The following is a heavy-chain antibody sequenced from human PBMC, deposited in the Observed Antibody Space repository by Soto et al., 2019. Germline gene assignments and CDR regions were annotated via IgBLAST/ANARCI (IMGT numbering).Heavy chain of an antibody. CDR2: IYPGDSDT. J-gene: IGHJ4*02. Sequence: GESLKISCKGSGYSFTSYWIGWVRQMPGKGLEWMGIIYPGDSDTRYSPSFQGQVTISADKSISTAYLQWSSLKASDTAMYYCARLGFLEWLLYGSHFDYWGQGTLVTVSS. D-gene: IGHD3-3*01. CDR3: ARLGFLEWLLYGSHFDY. CDR1: GYSFTSYW. V-gene: IGHV5-51*01.